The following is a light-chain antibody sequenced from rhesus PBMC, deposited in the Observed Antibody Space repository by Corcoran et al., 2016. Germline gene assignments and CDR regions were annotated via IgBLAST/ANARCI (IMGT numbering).Light chain of an antibody. V-gene: IGKV3-24*04. CDR3: QQSSDFWT. CDR2: GAS. CDR1: QSVGSY. Sequence: ETVVTQSPATLALSPGERATLSCRASQSVGSYLAWYQQKPGQAPRLLISGASSRATGIPDRFSGSGSGKDFTLTISSLEPEEVGVYYGQQSSDFWTFGQGTKVEIK. J-gene: IGKJ1*01.